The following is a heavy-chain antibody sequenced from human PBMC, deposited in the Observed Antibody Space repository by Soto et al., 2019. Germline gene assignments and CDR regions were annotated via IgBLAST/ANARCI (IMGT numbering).Heavy chain of an antibody. Sequence: PSETLSLPCTVSGRSISSNYWVWIRQPAGKGLEWIGRIYTSGSTNYNPPLKRRVTMSVDTSKNHLSPKLSSVSAADTAVYYCARWGPAQDIVATIEEDALDIVGQGTMVNVSS. CDR3: ARWGPAQDIVATIEEDALDI. V-gene: IGHV4-4*07. CDR2: IYTSGST. J-gene: IGHJ3*02. CDR1: GRSISSNY. D-gene: IGHD5-12*01.